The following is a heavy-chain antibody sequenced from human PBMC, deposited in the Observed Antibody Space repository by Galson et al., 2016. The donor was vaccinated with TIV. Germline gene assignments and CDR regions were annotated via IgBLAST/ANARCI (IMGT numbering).Heavy chain of an antibody. D-gene: IGHD3-10*01. Sequence: FLRLSCATSGFTFSSHWMSWVRQAPDKGLEWVANIKEDGSEKWYVDSVKGRFTISRDNTESSLYLQMNSLRVEDTALYYCARDLSEPSARGWFDPWGQGTLVTVSS. CDR3: ARDLSEPSARGWFDP. J-gene: IGHJ5*02. CDR2: IKEDGSEK. CDR1: GFTFSSHW. V-gene: IGHV3-7*01.